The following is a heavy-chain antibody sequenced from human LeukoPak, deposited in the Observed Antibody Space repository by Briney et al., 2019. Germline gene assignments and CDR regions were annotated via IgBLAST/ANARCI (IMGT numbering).Heavy chain of an antibody. Sequence: ESGPTLVKPTQTLTLTCTFSGFSLSTGGVGVGWIRQPPGKALEWLALIYWDDDKRYSPSLRSRLTSIKDTSKNQVVLTMTNMDPVDTATYYCAHDSSGYYGFDYWGQGTLVTVSS. CDR3: AHDSSGYYGFDY. CDR1: GFSLSTGGVG. D-gene: IGHD3-22*01. V-gene: IGHV2-5*02. J-gene: IGHJ4*02. CDR2: IYWDDDK.